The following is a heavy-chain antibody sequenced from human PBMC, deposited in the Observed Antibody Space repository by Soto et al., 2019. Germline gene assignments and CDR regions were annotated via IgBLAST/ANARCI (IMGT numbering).Heavy chain of an antibody. Sequence: GGSLRLSCAASGFTFSSYAMSWVRQAPGKGLEWVSAISGSSRSTYYADSVKGRFTISRDNSKNTLYLQMNSLRAEDTAVYYYAKEPGYSSGWGPFDYWGQGTLVTVSS. D-gene: IGHD6-19*01. CDR2: ISGSSRST. V-gene: IGHV3-23*01. CDR1: GFTFSSYA. J-gene: IGHJ4*02. CDR3: AKEPGYSSGWGPFDY.